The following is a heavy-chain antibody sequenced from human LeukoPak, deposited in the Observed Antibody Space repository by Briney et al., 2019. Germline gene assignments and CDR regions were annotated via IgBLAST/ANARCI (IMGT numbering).Heavy chain of an antibody. CDR1: GFTFSSYS. V-gene: IGHV3-48*04. CDR3: ARVVAADWGMDV. Sequence: GGSLRLSCAASGFTFSSYSMNWVRQAPGKGLEWVSYISSSSGTIYYADSVKGRFTISRDNAKNSLYLQMNSVRAEDTAVYYCARVVAADWGMDVWGQGTTVTVSS. J-gene: IGHJ6*02. D-gene: IGHD2-2*01. CDR2: ISSSSGTI.